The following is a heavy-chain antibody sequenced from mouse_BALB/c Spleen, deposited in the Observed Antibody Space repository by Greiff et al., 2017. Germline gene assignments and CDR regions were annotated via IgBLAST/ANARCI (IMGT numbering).Heavy chain of an antibody. J-gene: IGHJ4*01. V-gene: IGHV5-17*02. CDR3: ARDDYPYYAMDY. Sequence: EVKVVESGGGLVQPGGSRKLSCAASGFTFSSFGMHWVRQAPEKGLEWVAYISSGSSTIYYADTVKGRFTISRDNPKNTLFLQMTSLRSEDTAMYYCARDDYPYYAMDYWGQGTSVTVSS. CDR2: ISSGSSTI. CDR1: GFTFSSFG. D-gene: IGHD2-4*01.